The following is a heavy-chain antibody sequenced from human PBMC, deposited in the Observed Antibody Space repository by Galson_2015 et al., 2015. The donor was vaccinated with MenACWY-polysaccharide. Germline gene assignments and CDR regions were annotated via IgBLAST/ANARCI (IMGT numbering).Heavy chain of an antibody. CDR1: GFTFSSYG. V-gene: IGHV3-30*02. J-gene: IGHJ4*02. Sequence: SLRLSCAASGFTFSSYGMHWVRQAPGKGLKWVAFIRHDGRDKYYADSVKGRFTLSRDNSKNTLYLQMDSLRAEDTAVYYCAKDRTAAASDGDYWGQGTLVTVSS. CDR2: IRHDGRDK. D-gene: IGHD6-13*01. CDR3: AKDRTAAASDGDY.